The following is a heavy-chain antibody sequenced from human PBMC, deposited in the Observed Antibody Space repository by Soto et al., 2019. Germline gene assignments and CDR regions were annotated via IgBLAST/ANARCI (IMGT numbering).Heavy chain of an antibody. Sequence: GASVKVSCKASGYTFTNYGISWVRQAPGQGLEWMGWMNPNSGNTGYAQKFQGRVTMTRNTSISTAYLELSSLRSEDTAVYYCARATSGGGVIVYYFYHWGQGTLVTVSS. D-gene: IGHD3-16*02. CDR2: MNPNSGNT. CDR3: ARATSGGGVIVYYFYH. V-gene: IGHV1-8*02. J-gene: IGHJ4*02. CDR1: GYTFTNYG.